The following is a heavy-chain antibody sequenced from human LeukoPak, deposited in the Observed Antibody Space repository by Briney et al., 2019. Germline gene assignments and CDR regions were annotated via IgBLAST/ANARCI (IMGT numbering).Heavy chain of an antibody. CDR1: GYTFTSHG. J-gene: IGHJ6*02. CDR3: ARDKGSDYYSYYYGMDV. D-gene: IGHD4-11*01. CDR2: ISAYNGNT. V-gene: IGHV1-18*01. Sequence: ASVKVSCKASGYTFTSHGISWVRQAPGQGLEWMGWISAYNGNTNYAQKLQGRVTMTTDTSTSPAYMELRSLRSDDTAVYYCARDKGSDYYSYYYGMDVWGRGTTVTVSS.